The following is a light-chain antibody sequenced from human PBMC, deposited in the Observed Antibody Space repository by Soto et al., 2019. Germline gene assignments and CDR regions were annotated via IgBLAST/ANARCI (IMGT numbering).Light chain of an antibody. CDR3: QQYNVYSPT. CDR2: DAS. V-gene: IGKV1-5*01. CDR1: QSISFW. Sequence: DIHMTQSPSTRSASVGDRVAITCRASQSISFWLAWYQQKPGKAPNLLIYDASTLQSGVPSRFSGSGSGTEFTLTISRLQPDDFATYYCQQYNVYSPTFGQGTKADI. J-gene: IGKJ1*01.